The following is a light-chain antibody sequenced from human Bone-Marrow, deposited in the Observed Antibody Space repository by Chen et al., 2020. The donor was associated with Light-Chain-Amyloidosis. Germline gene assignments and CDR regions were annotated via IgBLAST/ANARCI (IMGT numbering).Light chain of an antibody. Sequence: SYLLTHPSSVSVAPRQTATIACGGNNIGSTSVHWYQPTPGPAPLLVVDGDSDRPPGIPERLSGSNSGNTATLAISRVDAGDEADYYCQVWDRSSGRPVFGGGRKLTVL. J-gene: IGLJ3*02. V-gene: IGLV3-21*02. CDR2: GDS. CDR3: QVWDRSSGRPV. CDR1: NIGSTS.